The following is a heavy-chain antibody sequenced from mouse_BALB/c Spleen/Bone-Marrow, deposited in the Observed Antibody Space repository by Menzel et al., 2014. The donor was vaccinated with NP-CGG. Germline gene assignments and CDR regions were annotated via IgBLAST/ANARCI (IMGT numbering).Heavy chain of an antibody. CDR1: GYTFTTYT. CDR2: INPSSGYT. CDR3: ARRDDGYVFFDY. J-gene: IGHJ2*01. D-gene: IGHD2-3*01. V-gene: IGHV1-4*01. Sequence: VQVVESGAELARPGASVRMSCRASGYTFTTYTIHWVRQRPGQGLEWIGYINPSSGYTNYNQKFKDKATLTADKSSSTAYMQLSSLTSEGSAVYYCARRDDGYVFFDYWGQGTTLTVSS.